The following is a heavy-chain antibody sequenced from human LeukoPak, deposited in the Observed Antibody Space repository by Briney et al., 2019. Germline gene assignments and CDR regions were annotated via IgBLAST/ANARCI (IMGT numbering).Heavy chain of an antibody. V-gene: IGHV3-23*01. CDR1: GFIFSNYA. Sequence: GASLRLSCAASGFIFSNYAMYWVRQAPGKGLEWVSAISGRSNNTYYADSVKGRFTISRDNSKNTLYLQMNNLRAEDTAVYYCAKDDCSSSGCYVDYWGQGTLVTVSS. D-gene: IGHD2-2*01. J-gene: IGHJ4*02. CDR2: ISGRSNNT. CDR3: AKDDCSSSGCYVDY.